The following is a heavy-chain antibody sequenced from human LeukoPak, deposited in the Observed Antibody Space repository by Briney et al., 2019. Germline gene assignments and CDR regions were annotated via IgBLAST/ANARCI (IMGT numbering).Heavy chain of an antibody. J-gene: IGHJ1*01. CDR3: ATDWGSSWQGSKYFQH. V-gene: IGHV4-4*02. CDR1: GGSISSFNW. Sequence: PSETLSLTCAVSGGSISSFNWWSWVRQPPGKGLEWIGEIYHSGSTNYNPSLKSRVTISVDKSKNQFSLNLTSVTAADTAVYYCATDWGSSWQGSKYFQHWGQGTLVTVSS. CDR2: IYHSGST. D-gene: IGHD6-13*01.